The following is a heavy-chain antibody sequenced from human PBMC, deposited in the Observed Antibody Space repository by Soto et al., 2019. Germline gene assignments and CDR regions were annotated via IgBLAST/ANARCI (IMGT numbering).Heavy chain of an antibody. Sequence: VHLVASGGGLVQPGGSLRLSCAASGFTFSNYWMHWVRQSPGKGLVWVSRINSDETITSYADSVRGRFTISRDNAKNTLYLQMRSLRVEDTALYYCVCFECGRTAVVTAMEANGYWGQGTLVTVSS. CDR1: GFTFSNYW. CDR3: VCFECGRTAVVTAMEANGY. J-gene: IGHJ4*02. D-gene: IGHD2-21*02. V-gene: IGHV3-74*01. CDR2: INSDETIT.